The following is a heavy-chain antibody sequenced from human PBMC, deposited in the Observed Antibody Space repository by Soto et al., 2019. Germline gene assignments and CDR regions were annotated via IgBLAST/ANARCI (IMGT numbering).Heavy chain of an antibody. CDR3: ARFRSSSVEAKYYFDY. CDR1: GYTFTSYY. V-gene: IGHV1-46*01. D-gene: IGHD1-1*01. CDR2: INPSGGST. Sequence: ASVKVSCKASGYTFTSYYMHWVRQAPRQGLEWMGIINPSGGSTSYAQKFQGRVTMTRDTSTSTVYMELSSLRSEDTAVYYCARFRSSSVEAKYYFDYWGQGTLVTVSS. J-gene: IGHJ4*02.